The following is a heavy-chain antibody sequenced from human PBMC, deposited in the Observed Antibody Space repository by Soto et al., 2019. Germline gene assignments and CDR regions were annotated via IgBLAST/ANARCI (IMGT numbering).Heavy chain of an antibody. J-gene: IGHJ6*02. CDR1: GFTFSRYA. CDR2: IKQDGSEK. V-gene: IGHV3-7*04. CDR3: ARYSKAAAGFLVSYYYGMDV. Sequence: GGSLRLSCVVSGFTFSRYAMHWVRQAPGKGLEWVANIKQDGSEKYYVDSVKGRFTISRDNAKNSLYLQMNSLRAEDTAVYYCARYSKAAAGFLVSYYYGMDVWGHGTTVTVSS. D-gene: IGHD6-13*01.